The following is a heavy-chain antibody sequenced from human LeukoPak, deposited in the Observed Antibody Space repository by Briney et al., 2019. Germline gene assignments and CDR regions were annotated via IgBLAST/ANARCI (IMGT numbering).Heavy chain of an antibody. J-gene: IGHJ6*02. V-gene: IGHV4-34*01. D-gene: IGHD4-17*01. Sequence: SETLSLTCAVYGGSFSGYYXXXXXXPXXXXXXXXXXXNHSGSTNYNSALKSRVTISVDTSKNQFSLKLSSVTAADTAVYYCARRTTVTPYYYYGMDVWGQGTTVTVSS. CDR2: XNHSGST. CDR3: ARRTTVTPYYYYGMDV. CDR1: GGSFSGYY.